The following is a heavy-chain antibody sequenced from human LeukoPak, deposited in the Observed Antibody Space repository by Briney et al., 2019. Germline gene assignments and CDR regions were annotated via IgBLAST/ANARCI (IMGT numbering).Heavy chain of an antibody. CDR3: ARGNSGYDYYFDY. V-gene: IGHV3-21*01. D-gene: IGHD5-12*01. CDR2: ISSSSSNI. Sequence: GGSLRLSCAASGFTFSSYSMNWVRQAPGKGLEWVSSISSSSSNIYYADSVKGRFTISRDNAKNSLYLQMNSLRAEDTAVYYCARGNSGYDYYFDYWGQGTLVTVSS. J-gene: IGHJ4*02. CDR1: GFTFSSYS.